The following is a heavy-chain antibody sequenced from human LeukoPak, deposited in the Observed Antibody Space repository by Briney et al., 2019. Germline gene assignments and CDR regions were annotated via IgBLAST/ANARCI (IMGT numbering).Heavy chain of an antibody. D-gene: IGHD5-24*01. V-gene: IGHV3-9*03. CDR3: AKDRDGYNFYYFDY. CDR1: GFTFDDYA. CDR2: ISWNSGGI. J-gene: IGHJ4*02. Sequence: GGSLRLSCAASGFTFDDYAMHWVRQAPGKGLEWVSGISWNSGGIGYADSVKGRFTISRDNAKNSLYLQMNSLRAEDMALYYCAKDRDGYNFYYFDYWGQGTLVTVSS.